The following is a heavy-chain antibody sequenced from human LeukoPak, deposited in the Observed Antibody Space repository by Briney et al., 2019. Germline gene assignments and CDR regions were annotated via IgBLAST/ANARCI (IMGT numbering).Heavy chain of an antibody. CDR3: ARVDYDILTGYNDY. D-gene: IGHD3-9*01. V-gene: IGHV3-21*01. Sequence: PGGSLRLSCAASGFTFSSYGMGWVRQAPGKGLEWVSSISSSSSYIYYADSVKGRFTISRDNAKNSLYLQMNSLRAEDTAVYYCARVDYDILTGYNDYWGQGTLVTVSS. CDR2: ISSSSSYI. J-gene: IGHJ4*02. CDR1: GFTFSSYG.